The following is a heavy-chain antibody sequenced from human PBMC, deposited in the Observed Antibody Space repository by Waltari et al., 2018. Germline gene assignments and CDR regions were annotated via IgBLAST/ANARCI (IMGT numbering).Heavy chain of an antibody. CDR2: INTRKGDT. J-gene: IGHJ6*02. D-gene: IGHD3-3*01. CDR3: ARDRNYDFWTCRYGMDV. Sequence: QVQLVQSGTEVKEVGASVKVSCKASGYIFTGHFINWLLQAPGQGLEWVGRINTRKGDTDYENKFQGRVSMPSETPITTVYMEVSSLRSDDKAVYYCARDRNYDFWTCRYGMDVWGQGTTVTVSS. V-gene: IGHV1-2*03. CDR1: GYIFTGHF.